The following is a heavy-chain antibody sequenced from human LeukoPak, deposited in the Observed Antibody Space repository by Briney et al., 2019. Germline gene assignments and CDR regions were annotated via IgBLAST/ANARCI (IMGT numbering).Heavy chain of an antibody. V-gene: IGHV1-2*02. CDR2: INPNSGGT. J-gene: IGHJ4*02. CDR3: ARLNTVAADIDY. Sequence: AASVTVSCKASGYTFTGYYMRWVRQAPGQGLEWMGWINPNSGGTNYAQKFQGRVTMTRDTSISTAYMELSRLRSDDTAVYYCARLNTVAADIDYWGQGTLVTVSS. D-gene: IGHD4-4*01. CDR1: GYTFTGYY.